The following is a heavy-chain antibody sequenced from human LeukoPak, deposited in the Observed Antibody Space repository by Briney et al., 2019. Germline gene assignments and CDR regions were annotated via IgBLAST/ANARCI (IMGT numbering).Heavy chain of an antibody. CDR2: INHSGST. Sequence: PSETLSLTCAVYGGSFSGYYWSWIRQPPGKGLEWIGEINHSGSTNYNPSLKSRVTISVDTSKNQFSLKLSSVTAADTAVYYCARSPRLVPAARKIYGMDVWGKGTTVTVSS. CDR3: ARSPRLVPAARKIYGMDV. V-gene: IGHV4-34*01. D-gene: IGHD2-2*01. J-gene: IGHJ6*04. CDR1: GGSFSGYY.